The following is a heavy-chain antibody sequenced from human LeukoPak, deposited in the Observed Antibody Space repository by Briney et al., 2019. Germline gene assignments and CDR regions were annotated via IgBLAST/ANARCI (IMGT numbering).Heavy chain of an antibody. CDR1: GFTFDDYA. J-gene: IGHJ4*02. Sequence: GGSLRLSCAASGFTFDDYAMHWVRQAPGKGLEWVSGISWNSGSIGYADSVKGRFTVSRDNAKNSLYLQMNSLRAEDTALYYCAKASYSWPKGEFDYWGQGTLVTVSS. CDR3: AKASYSWPKGEFDY. V-gene: IGHV3-9*01. CDR2: ISWNSGSI. D-gene: IGHD5-18*01.